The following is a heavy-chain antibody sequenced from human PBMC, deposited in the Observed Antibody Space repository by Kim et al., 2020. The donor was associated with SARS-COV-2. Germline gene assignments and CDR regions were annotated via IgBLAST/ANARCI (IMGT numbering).Heavy chain of an antibody. D-gene: IGHD2-15*01. J-gene: IGHJ5*02. CDR3: ARGRLSCSGGSCYKNWFDP. CDR2: INHSGST. CDR1: GGSFSGYY. V-gene: IGHV4-34*01. Sequence: SETLSLTCAVYGGSFSGYYWSWIRQPPGKGLEWIGEINHSGSTNYNPSLKSRVTISVDTSKNQFSLKLSSVTAADTAVYYCARGRLSCSGGSCYKNWFDPWGQGTLVTVSS.